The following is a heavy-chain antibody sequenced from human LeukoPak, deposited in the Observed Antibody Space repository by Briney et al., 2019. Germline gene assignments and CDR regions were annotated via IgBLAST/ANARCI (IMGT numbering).Heavy chain of an antibody. CDR1: GFTFSSYE. J-gene: IGHJ4*02. V-gene: IGHV3-48*03. D-gene: IGHD6-19*01. Sequence: GGSLRLSCAASGFTFSSYEMNWVRQAPGKGLEWVSHISSSGTKIYSADSVKGRFTISRDNAKNSLYLQMSSLRAEDTAVYYCARDKGDNSGSDYWGQGILVTVSS. CDR3: ARDKGDNSGSDY. CDR2: ISSSGTKI.